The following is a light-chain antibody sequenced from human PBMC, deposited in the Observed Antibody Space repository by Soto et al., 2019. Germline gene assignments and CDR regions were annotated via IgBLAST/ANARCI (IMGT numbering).Light chain of an antibody. CDR2: ANN. Sequence: QAVLTQPPSVSGAPGQRVTISCTGSSSNIGAGYDVYWYQQLPGTAPKLLIYANNNRPSGVPDRFSGSKSGTSASQAITGLQAEDEADYYCQSYDSSLSGYVVFGGGTQLTVL. CDR3: QSYDSSLSGYVV. CDR1: SSNIGAGYD. J-gene: IGLJ2*01. V-gene: IGLV1-40*01.